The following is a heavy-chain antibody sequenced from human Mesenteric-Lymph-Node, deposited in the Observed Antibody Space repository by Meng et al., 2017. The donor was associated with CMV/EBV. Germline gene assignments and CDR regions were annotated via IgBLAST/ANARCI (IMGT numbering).Heavy chain of an antibody. D-gene: IGHD5-12*01. V-gene: IGHV4-39*07. J-gene: IGHJ4*02. CDR2: IYYSGNT. CDR3: ARGGEGGKGYDQDTWTFDY. Sequence: SETLSLTCTVSGGSISSSSYYWGWIRQPPGKGLEWIGRIYYSGNTYYNPSLKSRVTISVDTSKNQFSLKLNSVTAADTAVYYCARGGEGGKGYDQDTWTFDYWGQGTLVTVSS. CDR1: GGSISSSSYY.